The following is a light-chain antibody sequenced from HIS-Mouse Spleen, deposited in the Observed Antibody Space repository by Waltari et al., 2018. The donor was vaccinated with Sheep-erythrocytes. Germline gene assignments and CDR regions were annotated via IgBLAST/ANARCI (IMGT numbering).Light chain of an antibody. CDR3: CSYAGSYTWV. CDR2: DVS. J-gene: IGLJ3*02. CDR1: SSDVGGYNY. V-gene: IGLV2-11*01. Sequence: QSALTQPRPVSGSPGPSVTISCTGTSSDVGGYNYVLWYQQHPGKAPNLMIYDVSKRPSGVPDRFSGSKSGNTASLTISGLQAEDEADYYCCSYAGSYTWVFGGGTKLTVL.